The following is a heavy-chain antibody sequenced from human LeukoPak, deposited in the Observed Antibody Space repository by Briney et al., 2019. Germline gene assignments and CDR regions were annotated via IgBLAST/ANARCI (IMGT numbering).Heavy chain of an antibody. D-gene: IGHD4-23*01. V-gene: IGHV4-59*01. J-gene: IGHJ3*01. CDR1: GGSISNYF. CDR3: ARSDYGGNSAAFGV. Sequence: ETLSLTCTVSGGSISNYFWNWVRRPPGKGLEWIGYIYSSGNTYYSPSLESRLTISLDTSKNQFSLQLSSVTAADTAVYYCARSDYGGNSAAFGVWGQGTMVIVCS. CDR2: IYSSGNT.